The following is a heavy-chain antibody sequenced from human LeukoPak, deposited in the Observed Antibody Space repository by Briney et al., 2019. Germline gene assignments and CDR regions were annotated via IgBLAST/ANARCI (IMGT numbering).Heavy chain of an antibody. D-gene: IGHD6-19*01. Sequence: SETLSLTCTVSGYSISSGYYWGWIRQPAGKGLEWIGRIYTSGSTNYNPSLKSRVTMSVDTSKNLFSLKMSSVTAADTAVYYCARMTSSGWYAAGYYFDYWGQGTLVTVSS. CDR2: IYTSGST. CDR3: ARMTSSGWYAAGYYFDY. CDR1: GYSISSGYY. V-gene: IGHV4-4*07. J-gene: IGHJ4*02.